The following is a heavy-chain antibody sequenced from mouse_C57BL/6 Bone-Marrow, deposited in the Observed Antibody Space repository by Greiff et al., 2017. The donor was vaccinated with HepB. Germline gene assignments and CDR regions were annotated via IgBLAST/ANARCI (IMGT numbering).Heavy chain of an antibody. Sequence: EVKLVESGGGLVKPGGSLKLSCAASGFTFSSYPMSWVRQTPEKRLEWVATISDGGSYTYYPDNVKGRFTISRDNAKNNLYLQLSHLKSEDTAMYYCARENYGNPYAMDYWGQGTSVTVSS. CDR3: ARENYGNPYAMDY. V-gene: IGHV5-4*01. J-gene: IGHJ4*01. D-gene: IGHD2-1*01. CDR1: GFTFSSYP. CDR2: ISDGGSYT.